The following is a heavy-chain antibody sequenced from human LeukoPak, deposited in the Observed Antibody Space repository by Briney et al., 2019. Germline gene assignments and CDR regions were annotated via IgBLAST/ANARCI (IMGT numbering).Heavy chain of an antibody. J-gene: IGHJ4*02. CDR1: GGSFSGYY. V-gene: IGHV4-34*01. D-gene: IGHD3-10*01. CDR3: ATTNVLLWFGELSKTAYFDY. Sequence: SETLSLTCAVYGGSFSGYYWSWIRQPPGRGLEWIGVINHSGSTNYNPSLKSRVTISVDTSKNQFSLKLSSVTAADTAVYYCATTNVLLWFGELSKTAYFDYWGQGTLVTVSS. CDR2: INHSGST.